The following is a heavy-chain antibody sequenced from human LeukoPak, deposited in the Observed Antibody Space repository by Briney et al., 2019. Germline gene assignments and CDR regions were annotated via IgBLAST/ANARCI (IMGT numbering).Heavy chain of an antibody. Sequence: SVKASCKASGGTFSSYAISWVRQAPGQGLEWMGRIIPILGIANYAQKFQGRVTITADKSTSTAYMELSSLRSEDTAVYYCARSRIAAAGGGDYYYYGMDVWGQGTTVTVSS. CDR2: IIPILGIA. CDR1: GGTFSSYA. CDR3: ARSRIAAAGGGDYYYYGMDV. D-gene: IGHD6-13*01. V-gene: IGHV1-69*04. J-gene: IGHJ6*02.